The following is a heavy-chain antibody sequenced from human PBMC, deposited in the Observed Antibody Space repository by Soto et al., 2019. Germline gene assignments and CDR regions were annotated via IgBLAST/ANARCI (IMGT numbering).Heavy chain of an antibody. J-gene: IGHJ5*02. CDR3: ARGRGRLLDP. V-gene: IGHV4-59*01. D-gene: IGHD3-16*01. CDR1: GGSISSYY. Sequence: QVQLQESGPGLVKPSETLSLTCTVSGGSISSYYWSWIRQPPGKGLEWIGYIYYSGSTNYNPSLRRRVAISVDTAKSRFSLKRSAVTAAEAAGYYCARGRGRLLDPWGQGTLVTVSS. CDR2: IYYSGST.